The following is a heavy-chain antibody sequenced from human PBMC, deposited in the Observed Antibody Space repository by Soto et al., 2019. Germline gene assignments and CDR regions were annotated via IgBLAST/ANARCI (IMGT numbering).Heavy chain of an antibody. CDR1: GGIFSSNA. Sequence: ASVKVSCKASGGIFSSNAISWVRQAPGQGLEWMGGIIPIFGTANYAQKFQGRVTITADESTSTAYMELSSLRSEDTAVYYCARDKAGRRFGELLGGMDVWGQGTTVTVSS. J-gene: IGHJ6*02. V-gene: IGHV1-69*13. CDR2: IIPIFGTA. CDR3: ARDKAGRRFGELLGGMDV. D-gene: IGHD3-10*01.